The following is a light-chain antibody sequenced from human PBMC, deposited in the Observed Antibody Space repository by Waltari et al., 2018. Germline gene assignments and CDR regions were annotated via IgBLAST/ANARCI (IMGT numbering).Light chain of an antibody. CDR1: SGSVSSTSY. V-gene: IGLV8-61*01. J-gene: IGLJ3*02. CDR3: SMYMGSGIWV. Sequence: QTVLTQEPSLSVSPGGTVTLTCALSSGSVSSTSYATWYQQTPGQAPRTAVDEGNGRPSVVPDRFSGSILGNKAALTITGAQADDESDYYCSMYMGSGIWVFGGGTKLTVL. CDR2: EGN.